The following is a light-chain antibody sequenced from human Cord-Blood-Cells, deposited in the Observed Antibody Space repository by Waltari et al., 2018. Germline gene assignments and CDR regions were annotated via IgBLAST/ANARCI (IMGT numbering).Light chain of an antibody. CDR1: QSISSY. CDR3: QQSYSTPQT. V-gene: IGKV1-39*01. J-gene: IGKJ1*01. Sequence: DLQMTQSPSSLSASVGDRVTITCRACQSISSYLNWYQQKPGKAPKLLIYAASSLPSGVPSRFSGSGSGTDFTLTISSLQPEDFATYYCQQSYSTPQTFGQGTKVEIK. CDR2: AAS.